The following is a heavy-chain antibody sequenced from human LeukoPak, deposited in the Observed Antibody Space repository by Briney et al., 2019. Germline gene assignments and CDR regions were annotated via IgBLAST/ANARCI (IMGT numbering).Heavy chain of an antibody. J-gene: IGHJ4*02. Sequence: QAGGSLRLSCAASGFTFSSYAMGWVRQAPGKGLEWVSAITASGGNTYYADSVKGRFTISRDYSKNTLYLQVNSLRAENTAVYYCAKGNGYSYGRYYFDYWGQGTLVTVSS. CDR3: AKGNGYSYGRYYFDY. CDR2: ITASGGNT. D-gene: IGHD5-18*01. V-gene: IGHV3-23*01. CDR1: GFTFSSYA.